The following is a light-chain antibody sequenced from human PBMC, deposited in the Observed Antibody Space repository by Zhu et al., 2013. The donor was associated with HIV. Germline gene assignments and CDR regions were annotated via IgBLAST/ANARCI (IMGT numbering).Light chain of an antibody. CDR1: QTVSDDY. CDR2: GAS. CDR3: QQYDSSPLGT. V-gene: IGKV3-20*01. J-gene: IGKJ2*02. Sequence: EIVLTQSPDTLSLSPGEGVTLSCRASQTVSDDYLAWYRQKPGQAPRLLIFGASSRAAGIPDRFSGSGSGTDFTLTITRLEPEDFAVYYCQQYDSSPLGTFGQGTRLEIK.